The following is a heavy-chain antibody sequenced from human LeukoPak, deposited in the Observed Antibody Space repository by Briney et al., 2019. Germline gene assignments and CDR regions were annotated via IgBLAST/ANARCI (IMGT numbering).Heavy chain of an antibody. D-gene: IGHD3-16*01. V-gene: IGHV3-23*01. Sequence: QPGGSLRLSCAASGFTFSGHSMTWVRQTPGKGLEWVSVIFGNGVKTYYADSLKGRFTISRDNSKSTLYLQMNSLRADDMAVYYCARVGDWSNYFGMDAWGQGTTVSVSS. J-gene: IGHJ6*02. CDR3: ARVGDWSNYFGMDA. CDR2: IFGNGVKT. CDR1: GFTFSGHS.